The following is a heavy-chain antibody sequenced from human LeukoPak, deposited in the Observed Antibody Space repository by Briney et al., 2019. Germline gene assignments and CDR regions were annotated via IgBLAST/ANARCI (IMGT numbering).Heavy chain of an antibody. V-gene: IGHV1-18*01. CDR1: GYTFTSYD. D-gene: IGHD3-10*01. Sequence: ASVKVSCKASGYTFTSYDISWVRQAPGQGLEWMGWISAYNGNTNYAQKLQGRVTMTTDTSTSTAYMELRSLRSDDTAVYYCARVGYYYGSGSYYPHFDYWGQGTLVTVSS. CDR3: ARVGYYYGSGSYYPHFDY. J-gene: IGHJ4*02. CDR2: ISAYNGNT.